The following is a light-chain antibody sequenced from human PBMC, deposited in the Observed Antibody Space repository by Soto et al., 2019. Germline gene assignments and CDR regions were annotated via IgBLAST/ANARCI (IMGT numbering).Light chain of an antibody. Sequence: QSALTQPASVSGSPGQSITISCTGTSSDVGGYNYVSWYQQHPGKAPKLMIYEVSNRPSGVSNRFSGSKSGNTASLTISGLQAEDEAVYYCASWDDRLGAVIFGGGTKLTVL. CDR3: ASWDDRLGAVI. J-gene: IGLJ2*01. CDR2: EVS. V-gene: IGLV2-14*01. CDR1: SSDVGGYNY.